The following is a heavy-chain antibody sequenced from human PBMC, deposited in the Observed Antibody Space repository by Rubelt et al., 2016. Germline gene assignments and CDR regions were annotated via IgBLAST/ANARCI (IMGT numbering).Heavy chain of an antibody. CDR3: ARGPYGSGSYYNVRERFY. J-gene: IGHJ4*02. Sequence: SGFTFSSYWMHWVRQAPGKGLVWVSRINSDGSSTSYAASVKGRFTISRDNAKNTLYPQMNSLRAEDTAVYYCARGPYGSGSYYNVRERFYWGQGTLVTVSS. V-gene: IGHV3-74*01. D-gene: IGHD3-10*01. CDR1: GFTFSSYW. CDR2: INSDGSST.